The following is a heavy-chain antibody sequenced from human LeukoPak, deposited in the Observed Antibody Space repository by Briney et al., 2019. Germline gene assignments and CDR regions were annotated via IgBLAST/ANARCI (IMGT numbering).Heavy chain of an antibody. D-gene: IGHD1-1*01. V-gene: IGHV4-4*07. CDR2: VRSSGDT. Sequence: PSETLSLTCTVSGDSISDYYWNWIRQPAGKALEWIGRVRSSGDTNYNPSFRSRLTMSVDRSKNQFSLKLTSVTAADTAVYYCARRVRPYDSSFDIWGQGTMVTVSS. CDR1: GDSISDYY. J-gene: IGHJ3*02. CDR3: ARRVRPYDSSFDI.